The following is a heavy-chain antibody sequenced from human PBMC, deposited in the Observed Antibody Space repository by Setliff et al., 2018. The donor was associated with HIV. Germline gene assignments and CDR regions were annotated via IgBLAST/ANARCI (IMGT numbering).Heavy chain of an antibody. CDR3: ARGVGSGSYHDDY. CDR2: INVYNGHT. D-gene: IGHD3-10*01. CDR1: GFNFTTYP. J-gene: IGHJ4*02. V-gene: IGHV1-18*01. Sequence: ASVKVSCKASGFNFTTYPMNWVRQAPGQGLEWVGRINVYNGHTTYAQKFQGRVTMTTDESTSTAYMELSSLRSEDTAVYYCARGVGSGSYHDDYWGQGTLVTVSS.